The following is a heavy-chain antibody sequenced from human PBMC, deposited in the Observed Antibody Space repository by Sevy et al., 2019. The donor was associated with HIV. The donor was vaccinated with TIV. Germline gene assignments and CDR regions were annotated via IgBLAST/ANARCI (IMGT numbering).Heavy chain of an antibody. Sequence: ASVKVSCKASGYTFSSYGISWVRQAPGQGLEWMGWLSADNGNTNYAQKLQDRVTMTTDTSTSTAHMELRSLRSDDTAVYYCAEQLPVHYAMDVWGQGTTVTVSS. CDR3: AEQLPVHYAMDV. CDR2: LSADNGNT. D-gene: IGHD6-19*01. V-gene: IGHV1-18*04. CDR1: GYTFSSYG. J-gene: IGHJ6*02.